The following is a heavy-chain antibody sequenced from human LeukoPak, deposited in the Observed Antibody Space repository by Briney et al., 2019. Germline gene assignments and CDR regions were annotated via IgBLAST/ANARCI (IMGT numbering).Heavy chain of an antibody. CDR1: GGSFSGYY. CDR3: ARVGGGLSTHYYYGMDV. Sequence: PSETLSLTCAVYGGSFSGYYWSWIRQPPGKGLEWIGEINHSGSTNYNPSLKSRVTISVDTSKNQFSLKLSSVTAADTAVYYCARVGGGLSTHYYYGMDVWGQGTTVTVSS. J-gene: IGHJ6*02. V-gene: IGHV4-34*01. CDR2: INHSGST. D-gene: IGHD3-16*01.